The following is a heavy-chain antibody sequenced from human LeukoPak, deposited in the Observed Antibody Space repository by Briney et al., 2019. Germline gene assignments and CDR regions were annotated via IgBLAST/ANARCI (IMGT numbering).Heavy chain of an antibody. V-gene: IGHV4-34*01. J-gene: IGHJ6*02. Sequence: SETLSLTCAVYGGSFSGYYWSWIRQPPGRGLEGIGEINHSGSTNYNPSLKSRVTISVDTSKNQFSLKLSSVTAADTAVYYCARAPHPSYYYYYGMDVWGQGTTVTVSS. CDR3: ARAPHPSYYYYYGMDV. CDR2: INHSGST. CDR1: GGSFSGYY.